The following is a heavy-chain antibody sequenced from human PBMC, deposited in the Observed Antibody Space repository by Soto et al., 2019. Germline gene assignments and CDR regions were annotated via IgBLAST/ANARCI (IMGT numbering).Heavy chain of an antibody. D-gene: IGHD3-22*01. CDR1: GYSFSFYW. CDR2: MYPDDSDI. CDR3: ATAYVYDFENSNYYRDAFDI. J-gene: IGHJ3*02. Sequence: GESLKISCKASGYSFSFYWIGWLRQMPGKGLEWMAIMYPDDSDIRYSPSFEAHVTISADKSTSTAFLQWSSLKASDTAMYYCATAYVYDFENSNYYRDAFDIWGQGTLVTVSS. V-gene: IGHV5-51*01.